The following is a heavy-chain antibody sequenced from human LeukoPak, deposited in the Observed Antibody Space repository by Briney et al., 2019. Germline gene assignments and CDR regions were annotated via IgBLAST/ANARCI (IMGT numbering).Heavy chain of an antibody. Sequence: GGSLRLSCAASGFTFSPYSMNWVRQAPGKGLEWVSYISTSTSTIYYADSVKCRFTISRDNAENSLYLQMNSLRAEDTAVYYCARVRGSLLDYYYMDVWGKGTTVTVSS. CDR2: ISTSTSTI. V-gene: IGHV3-48*01. CDR1: GFTFSPYS. D-gene: IGHD6-13*01. CDR3: ARVRGSLLDYYYMDV. J-gene: IGHJ6*03.